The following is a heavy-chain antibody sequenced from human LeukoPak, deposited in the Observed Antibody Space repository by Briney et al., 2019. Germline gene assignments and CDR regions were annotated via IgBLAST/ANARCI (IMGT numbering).Heavy chain of an antibody. Sequence: PGGSLRLSCAASGFTFGDYAMHWVRQAPGKGLEWVSGISWNSGSIGYADSVKGRFTISRDNDKNSLYLQKNSRRAEDTALYYCAKGAAASGEYDYWGQGTLVTVSS. V-gene: IGHV3-9*01. J-gene: IGHJ4*02. CDR3: AKGAAASGEYDY. D-gene: IGHD6-13*01. CDR1: GFTFGDYA. CDR2: ISWNSGSI.